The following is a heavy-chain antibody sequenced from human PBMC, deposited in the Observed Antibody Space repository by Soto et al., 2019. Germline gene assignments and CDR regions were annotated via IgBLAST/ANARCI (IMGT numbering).Heavy chain of an antibody. CDR1: GGTFSSYA. CDR3: ASQAETYYYDSSGYYWAY. CDR2: IIPIFGTA. J-gene: IGHJ4*02. Sequence: SVKVSCKASGGTFSSYAISWVRQAPGQGLEWMGGIIPIFGTANYAQKFQGRVTITADKSTSTAYMELSSLRSEDTAVYYCASQAETYYYDSSGYYWAYWGQGTLVTVSS. V-gene: IGHV1-69*06. D-gene: IGHD3-22*01.